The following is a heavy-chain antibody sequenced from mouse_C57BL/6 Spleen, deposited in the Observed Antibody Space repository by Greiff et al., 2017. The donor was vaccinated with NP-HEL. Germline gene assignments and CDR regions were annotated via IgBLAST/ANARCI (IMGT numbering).Heavy chain of an antibody. V-gene: IGHV2-2*01. CDR1: GFSLTSYG. CDR3: ATQLLPYAMDY. Sequence: QVQLQQSGPGLVQPSQSLSITCTVSGFSLTSYGVHWVRQSPGKGLEWLGVIWSGGSTDYNAAFLSRLSISKDNSKSQVFFKMNSLQADDTAIYYCATQLLPYAMDYWGQGTSVTVSS. J-gene: IGHJ4*01. CDR2: IWSGGST. D-gene: IGHD1-1*01.